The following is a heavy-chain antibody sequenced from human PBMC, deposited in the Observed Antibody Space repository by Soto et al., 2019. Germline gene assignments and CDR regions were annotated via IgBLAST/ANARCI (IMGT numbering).Heavy chain of an antibody. CDR2: VYATGST. CDR1: GGSLHNYY. D-gene: IGHD3-16*01. CDR3: ARGENGYGGNGGALEV. J-gene: IGHJ3*01. Sequence: VQLQESGPGQVKPSETLSLTCTASGGSLHNYYWSWIRQTPGKGLEWIGYVYATGSTKYHPSLQSRVTITAETANNEFSLSLTSVTAADTAVYYCARGENGYGGNGGALEVWGPGKMVIVSS. V-gene: IGHV4-4*08.